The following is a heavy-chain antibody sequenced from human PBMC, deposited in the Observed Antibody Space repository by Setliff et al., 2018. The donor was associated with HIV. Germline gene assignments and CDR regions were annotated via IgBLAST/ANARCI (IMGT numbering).Heavy chain of an antibody. CDR1: GDSVNDRSYF. CDR2: FYYNGDS. CDR3: ARGIGPLPNWENFYYSMDV. D-gene: IGHD1-26*01. Sequence: LSLTCTVSGDSVNDRSYFWGWIRQPPGKGLEWIGTFYYNGDSRYNPSLKSRVTISVDTSKNQISLKLNSVTAADTAVYYCARGIGPLPNWENFYYSMDVWGKGTTVTVSS. V-gene: IGHV4-39*01. J-gene: IGHJ6*03.